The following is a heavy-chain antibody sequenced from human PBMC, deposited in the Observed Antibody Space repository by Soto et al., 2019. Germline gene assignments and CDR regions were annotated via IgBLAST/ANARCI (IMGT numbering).Heavy chain of an antibody. CDR1: GYSFTGLD. J-gene: IGHJ4*02. Sequence: VASVKVSCKASGYSFTGLDINWVRQTTGQGLEWMGWMEPSSGRTGYAQKFQGRVTMTRDTSINTAYMELSSLTSGDTAFYYCARGVTAGVDYWGQGTLVTVS. CDR3: ARGVTAGVDY. CDR2: MEPSSGRT. D-gene: IGHD1-26*01. V-gene: IGHV1-8*01.